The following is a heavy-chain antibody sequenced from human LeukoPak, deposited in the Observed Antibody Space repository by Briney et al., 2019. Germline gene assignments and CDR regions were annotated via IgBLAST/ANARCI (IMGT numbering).Heavy chain of an antibody. J-gene: IGHJ5*02. V-gene: IGHV4-4*02. Sequence: SATLSLTCGVDGGSITRTNWWSWVRQPPGKGLEWIGEVDHSGSTKYNPALKSRVTISVDKSKNQFSLRLTSVTAADTAVYYCARVHKYCSGISCYRFDPWGQGTLVSVSS. D-gene: IGHD2-2*01. CDR1: GGSITRTNW. CDR2: VDHSGST. CDR3: ARVHKYCSGISCYRFDP.